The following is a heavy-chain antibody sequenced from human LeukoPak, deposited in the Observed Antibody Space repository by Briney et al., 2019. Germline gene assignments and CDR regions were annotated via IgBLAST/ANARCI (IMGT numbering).Heavy chain of an antibody. CDR2: ISSSRSNTI. CDR1: GFTFSIYE. CDR3: ARDLYYYGSGNYVPGFPDY. D-gene: IGHD3-10*01. V-gene: IGHV3-48*03. Sequence: GGSLRLSCAASGFTFSIYEMNWVGQAPGKGREGVPYISSSRSNTIYYADSVKGRFTISRDDAKNSLYLQMNSLRAEDTAVYYCARDLYYYGSGNYVPGFPDYWGQGTLVTVSS. J-gene: IGHJ4*02.